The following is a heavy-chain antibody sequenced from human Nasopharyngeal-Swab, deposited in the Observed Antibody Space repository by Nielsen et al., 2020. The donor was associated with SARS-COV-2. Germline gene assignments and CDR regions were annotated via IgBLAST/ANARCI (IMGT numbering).Heavy chain of an antibody. J-gene: IGHJ5*02. D-gene: IGHD2-21*01. CDR3: ARNGVLGGDWFDP. CDR2: ISSSSSTI. CDR1: GFTFSSYS. Sequence: GESLKISCAASGFTFSSYSMNWVRQAPGKGLEWVSYISSSSSTIYYADSVKGRFTISRDNAKNSLYLQMNSLRAEDTAVYYCARNGVLGGDWFDPWGQGTLVTVSS. V-gene: IGHV3-48*01.